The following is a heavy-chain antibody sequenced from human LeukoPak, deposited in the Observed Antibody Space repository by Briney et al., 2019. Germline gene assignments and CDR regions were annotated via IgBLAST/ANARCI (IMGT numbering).Heavy chain of an antibody. D-gene: IGHD3-16*01. CDR2: INPSGNST. V-gene: IGHV1-46*01. CDR3: AKLATSDTGETY. Sequence: ASVKVSCKASGYTFTINHIHWVRQAPGQGLEWMGVINPSGNSTTYAQNFQGRVTMTRDTSTSTVYMELRSLRSEDTAIYYCAKLATSDTGETYWGQGTLVTVSS. CDR1: GYTFTINH. J-gene: IGHJ4*02.